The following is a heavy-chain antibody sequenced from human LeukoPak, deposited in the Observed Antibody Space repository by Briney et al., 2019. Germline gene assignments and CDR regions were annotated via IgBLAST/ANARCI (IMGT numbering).Heavy chain of an antibody. D-gene: IGHD4-17*01. V-gene: IGHV1-8*03. CDR3: AANTVTTSIALYYFDY. Sequence: GASVKVSCKASGYTLTSYDINWVRQATGQGLEWMRWMNPNSGNTGYAQKFQGRVTITADESTSTAYMELSSLRSEDTAVYYCAANTVTTSIALYYFDYWGQGTLVTVSS. J-gene: IGHJ4*02. CDR1: GYTLTSYD. CDR2: MNPNSGNT.